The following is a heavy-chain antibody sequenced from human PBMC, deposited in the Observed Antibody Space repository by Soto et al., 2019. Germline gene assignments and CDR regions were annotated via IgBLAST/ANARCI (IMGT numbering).Heavy chain of an antibody. CDR1: GFTFSSYG. D-gene: IGHD2-15*01. J-gene: IGHJ4*02. V-gene: IGHV3-33*01. CDR3: ARALTTGILVVVAALDY. Sequence: GGSLRLSCAASGFTFSSYGMHWVRQAPGKGLEWVAVIWYDGSNKYYADSVKGRFTISRDNSKNTLYLQMNSLRAEDTAVYYCARALTTGILVVVAALDYWGQGTLVTVSS. CDR2: IWYDGSNK.